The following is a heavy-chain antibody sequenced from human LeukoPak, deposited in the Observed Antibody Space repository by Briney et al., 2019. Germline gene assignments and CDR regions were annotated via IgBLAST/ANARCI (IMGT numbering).Heavy chain of an antibody. J-gene: IGHJ4*02. Sequence: ASVKVSCKASGYTFTTYNINWVRQAPGQGLEWMGWISTGNGNTNSGQKFQGRVTMTTDTSTGTAYMELRSLRSDDTAMYYCARANNWNYALGYWGQGTLVTVSS. V-gene: IGHV1-18*01. D-gene: IGHD1-7*01. CDR2: ISTGNGNT. CDR1: GYTFTTYN. CDR3: ARANNWNYALGY.